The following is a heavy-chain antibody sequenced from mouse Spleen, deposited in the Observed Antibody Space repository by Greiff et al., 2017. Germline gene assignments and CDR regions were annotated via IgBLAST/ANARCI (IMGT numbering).Heavy chain of an antibody. D-gene: IGHD2-14*01. Sequence: EVKLMESGGGLVKPGGSLKLSCAASGFTFSDYGMHWVRQAPEKGLEWVAYISSGSSTIYYADTVKGRFTISRDNAKNTLFLQMTSLRSEDTAMYYCARREVRCYAMDYWGQGTSVTVSS. J-gene: IGHJ4*01. CDR1: GFTFSDYG. CDR2: ISSGSSTI. CDR3: ARREVRCYAMDY. V-gene: IGHV5-17*01.